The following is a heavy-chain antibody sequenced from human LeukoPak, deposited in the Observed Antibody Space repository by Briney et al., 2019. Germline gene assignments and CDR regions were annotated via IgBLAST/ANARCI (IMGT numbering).Heavy chain of an antibody. CDR2: ISSSSYT. CDR1: GFTFSDYY. CDR3: ARKDTMIVVNSGYFDY. J-gene: IGHJ4*02. Sequence: GGSLRLSCAASGFTFSDYYMSWIRQAPGKGLEWVSYISSSSYTNYADSVKGRFTISRDNAKNSLYLQMNSLRAEDTAVYYCARKDTMIVVNSGYFDYWGQGTLVTVSS. V-gene: IGHV3-11*03. D-gene: IGHD3-22*01.